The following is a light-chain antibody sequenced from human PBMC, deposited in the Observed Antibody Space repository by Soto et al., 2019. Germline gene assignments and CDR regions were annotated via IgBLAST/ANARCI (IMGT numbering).Light chain of an antibody. CDR1: SSDVGGYNF. J-gene: IGLJ3*02. CDR3: NSYTSSRTLV. CDR2: EVS. Sequence: QSALTKPASVSGSPGQSITISCTGTSSDVGGYNFVSWYQQHPGKAPKLMIYEVSNRPSGVSNRFSGSKSGNTASLTISGLQAEDEADYYCNSYTSSRTLVFGGGTKVTVL. V-gene: IGLV2-14*01.